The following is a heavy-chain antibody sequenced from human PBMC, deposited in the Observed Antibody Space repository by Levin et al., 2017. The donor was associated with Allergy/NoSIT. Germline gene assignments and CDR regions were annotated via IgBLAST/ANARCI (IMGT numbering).Heavy chain of an antibody. D-gene: IGHD1-26*01. J-gene: IGHJ6*02. CDR2: ISYDGKNK. CDR1: GFTFSSHA. V-gene: IGHV3-30*09. CDR3: ARSQEPSYDYYHYGMDV. Sequence: PGGSLRLSCAASGFTFSSHAMHWVRQAPGKGLEWVATISYDGKNKYYAESVKGRFAISRDNSKNTVSLQMNSLRAEDTALYYCARSQEPSYDYYHYGMDVWGQGTTVTVSS.